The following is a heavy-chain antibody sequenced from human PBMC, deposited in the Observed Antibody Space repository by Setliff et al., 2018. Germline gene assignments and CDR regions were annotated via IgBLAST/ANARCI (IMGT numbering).Heavy chain of an antibody. D-gene: IGHD1-26*01. CDR1: GFTFSSYW. Sequence: LRLSCAASGFTFSSYWMSWVRQAPGKGLEWVANIKQDGSEKYYVDSVKGRFTISRDNAKNSLYLQMNSLRAEDTAVYYCARDQKGAGGWELLYHYYYGMDVWGQGTTVTVSS. CDR3: ARDQKGAGGWELLYHYYYGMDV. J-gene: IGHJ6*02. CDR2: IKQDGSEK. V-gene: IGHV3-7*01.